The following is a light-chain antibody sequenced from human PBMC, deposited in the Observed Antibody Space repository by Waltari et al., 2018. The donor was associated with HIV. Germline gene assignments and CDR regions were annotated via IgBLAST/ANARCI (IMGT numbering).Light chain of an antibody. V-gene: IGKV3-15*01. CDR1: QTVHSN. CDR3: QQYHKWPET. Sequence: EILMTQYPATLSVSPGGGGTLSCRASQTVHSNLAWFQQKPGQAPRLLIYAASTRATDIPDRFSASGSGTEFTLTISSLQSEDFAVYFCQQYHKWPETFGQGTKLEIK. J-gene: IGKJ2*01. CDR2: AAS.